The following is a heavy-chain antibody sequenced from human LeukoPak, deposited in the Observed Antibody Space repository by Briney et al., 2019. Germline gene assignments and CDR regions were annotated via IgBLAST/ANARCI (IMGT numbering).Heavy chain of an antibody. V-gene: IGHV3-23*01. CDR2: IGSGGSGGT. D-gene: IGHD2-2*01. CDR1: GFTFSSYS. Sequence: PGGSLRLSCAGSGFTFSSYSMSWVRQVPGKGLEWVSVIGSGGSGGTSYADSVRGRFTMSRDDSKNTLFLQMNSLRAEDTAVYYCAKRGCDTTTCSYYFDYWGRGTLVTVSS. J-gene: IGHJ4*02. CDR3: AKRGCDTTTCSYYFDY.